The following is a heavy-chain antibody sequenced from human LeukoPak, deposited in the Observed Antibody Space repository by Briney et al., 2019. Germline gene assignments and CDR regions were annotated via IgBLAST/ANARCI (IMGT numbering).Heavy chain of an antibody. CDR3: ARGGIPTGPYYYFYYMDV. V-gene: IGHV3-30*01. CDR2: ISYEGNNK. D-gene: IGHD3-10*01. Sequence: PGGSLRLSCAASGFTFSRNVMHWVRQAPGKGREWVALISYEGNNKFYADSVKGRFTISRDNSRNTLYLQMNSLRGEDAAVYSCARGGIPTGPYYYFYYMDVWGKGTAVTVSS. CDR1: GFTFSRNV. J-gene: IGHJ6*03.